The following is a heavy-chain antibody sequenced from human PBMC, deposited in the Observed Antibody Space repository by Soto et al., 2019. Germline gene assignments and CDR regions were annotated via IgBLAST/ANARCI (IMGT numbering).Heavy chain of an antibody. CDR2: IIPIFGTA. J-gene: IGHJ6*02. D-gene: IGHD4-17*01. CDR3: ARAPTVSSRSGDYYSGMDV. V-gene: IGHV1-69*12. CDR1: GGTFSSYA. Sequence: QVQLVQSGAEVKKPGSSVKVSCKASGGTFSSYAISWVRQAPGQGLEWMGGIIPIFGTANYAQKFQGRVTITADESTRKAYMELRSLRSESTAVYYCARAPTVSSRSGDYYSGMDVWGQGTTVTVSS.